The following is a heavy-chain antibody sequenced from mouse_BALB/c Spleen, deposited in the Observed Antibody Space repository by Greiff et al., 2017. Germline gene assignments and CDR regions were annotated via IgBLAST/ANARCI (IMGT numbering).Heavy chain of an antibody. CDR3: ARLDYGNYAMDY. J-gene: IGHJ4*01. D-gene: IGHD1-1*01. Sequence: DVKLVESGGGLVQPGGSRKLSCAASGFTFSSFGMHWVRQAPEKGLEWVAYISSGSSTIYYADTVKGRFTISRDNPKNTLFLQMTSLRSEDTAMYYCARLDYGNYAMDYWGQGTSVTVSS. CDR1: GFTFSSFG. CDR2: ISSGSSTI. V-gene: IGHV5-17*02.